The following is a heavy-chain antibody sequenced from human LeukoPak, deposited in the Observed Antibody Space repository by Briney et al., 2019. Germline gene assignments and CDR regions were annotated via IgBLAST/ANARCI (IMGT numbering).Heavy chain of an antibody. CDR3: ARYGPNIVVVPAATMVLWFDP. CDR2: IHDSATT. D-gene: IGHD2-2*01. V-gene: IGHV4-59*12. J-gene: IGHJ5*02. Sequence: SETLSLTCTLSGGSLSSYYWNWIRQPPGKGLEWIGSIHDSATTNYNPSLKSRVTTSVDTSKNQFSLKLSSVTAADTAVYYCARYGPNIVVVPAATMVLWFDPWGQGTLVTVSS. CDR1: GGSLSSYY.